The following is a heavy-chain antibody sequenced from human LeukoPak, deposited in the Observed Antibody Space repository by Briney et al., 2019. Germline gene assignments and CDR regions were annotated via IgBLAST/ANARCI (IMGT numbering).Heavy chain of an antibody. D-gene: IGHD4-17*01. CDR2: ISGSGGST. CDR1: GFTFSSYA. J-gene: IGHJ4*02. Sequence: PGGSLRLSCAASGFTFSSYAMNWVRQAPGKGLEWVSAISGSGGSTYYADSVKGRFTISRDNSKNTLYLQMNSLRAEDTAVYYCAKFGDYGDYVSYWGQGTLVTVSS. V-gene: IGHV3-23*01. CDR3: AKFGDYGDYVSY.